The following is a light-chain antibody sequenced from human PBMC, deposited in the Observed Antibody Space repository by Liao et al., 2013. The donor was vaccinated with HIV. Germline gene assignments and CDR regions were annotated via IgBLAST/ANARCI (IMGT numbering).Light chain of an antibody. CDR2: QDR. V-gene: IGLV3-1*01. J-gene: IGLJ1*01. Sequence: SYELTQPPSVSVSPGQTANITCSGDRLTEKYVYWYQQKPGQSPILVIYQDRKRPSGIPERFSGSRSGNTVTLTISGTQTLDEADYYCQAWDIGTGVFGTGTKVTVL. CDR1: RLTEKY. CDR3: QAWDIGTGV.